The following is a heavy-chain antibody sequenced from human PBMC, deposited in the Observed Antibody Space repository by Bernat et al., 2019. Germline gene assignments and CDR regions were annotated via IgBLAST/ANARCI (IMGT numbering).Heavy chain of an antibody. Sequence: QVQLVESGGGVVQPGRSLSLSCAASGFTFSSYGMHWVRQAPGKGLEWVAVIWYDGGIKYYADSVKGRFTISRDNSKNTLYLQMNSLRAEDTAVYYCARDGSMVRGVIEDYYYGMDVWGQGTTVTVSS. J-gene: IGHJ6*02. CDR3: ARDGSMVRGVIEDYYYGMDV. V-gene: IGHV3-33*01. D-gene: IGHD3-10*01. CDR1: GFTFSSYG. CDR2: IWYDGGIK.